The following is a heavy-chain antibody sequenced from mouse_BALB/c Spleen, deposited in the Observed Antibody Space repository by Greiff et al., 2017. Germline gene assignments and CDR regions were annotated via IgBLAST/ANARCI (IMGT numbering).Heavy chain of an antibody. Sequence: VQLLESGGGLVKPGGSLKLSCAASGFTFSSYTMSWVRQTPEKRLEWVATISSGGSYTYYPDSVKGRFTISRDNAKNTLYLQMSSLKSEDTSMYYCTRDNYGSRGGYSDVWGAGTTVTVSS. D-gene: IGHD1-1*01. CDR3: TRDNYGSRGGYSDV. CDR1: GFTFSSYT. V-gene: IGHV5-6-4*01. J-gene: IGHJ1*01. CDR2: ISSGGSYT.